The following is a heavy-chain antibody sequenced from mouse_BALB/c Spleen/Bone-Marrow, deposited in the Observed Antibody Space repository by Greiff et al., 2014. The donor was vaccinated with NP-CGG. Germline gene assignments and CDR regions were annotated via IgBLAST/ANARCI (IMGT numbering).Heavy chain of an antibody. CDR1: GFNIKDTY. Sequence: VQLQQSGAELAKPGASVKLSCTASGFNIKDTYMHWVKQRPEQGLEWIGRIDPANGNTKYDPKFQGKATITADTSSNTAYLQHSSLTSEDTAVYYCASYRYAWYFDVWGAGTTVTVSS. CDR2: IDPANGNT. CDR3: ASYRYAWYFDV. D-gene: IGHD2-14*01. J-gene: IGHJ1*01. V-gene: IGHV14-3*02.